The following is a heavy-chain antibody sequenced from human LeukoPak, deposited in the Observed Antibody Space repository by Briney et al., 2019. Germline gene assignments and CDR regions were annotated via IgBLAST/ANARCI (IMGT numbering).Heavy chain of an antibody. D-gene: IGHD2-15*01. CDR3: ARPYCSGGSCYYAH. CDR1: GYTFTSYD. V-gene: IGHV1-8*01. J-gene: IGHJ4*02. CDR2: MNPNSGNT. Sequence: GASVKVSCKASGYTFTSYDINWVRQATGQGLEWMGWMNPNSGNTGYAQKFQGRVTMTRNTSISTAYMELSSLRSEDTAVYYCARPYCSGGSCYYAHWGQGTLVTVSS.